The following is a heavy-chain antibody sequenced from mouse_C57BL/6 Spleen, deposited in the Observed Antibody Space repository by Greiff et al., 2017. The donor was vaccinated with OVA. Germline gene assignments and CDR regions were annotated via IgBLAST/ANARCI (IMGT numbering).Heavy chain of an antibody. Sequence: QVQLQQPGAALVKPGASVKMSCKASGYTFTSYCITWVKQRPGQGLEWIGDFYPGSGSTNYNEKFKSKATLTVDTSSSTAYSQLSSLTSEDSAVYYCARGGGNYVSAYWGQGTLVTVAA. CDR1: GYTFTSYC. CDR2: FYPGSGST. CDR3: ARGGGNYVSAY. V-gene: IGHV1-55*01. J-gene: IGHJ3*01. D-gene: IGHD2-1*01.